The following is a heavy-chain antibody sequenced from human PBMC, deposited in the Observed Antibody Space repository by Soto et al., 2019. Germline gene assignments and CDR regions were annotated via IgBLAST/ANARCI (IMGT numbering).Heavy chain of an antibody. D-gene: IGHD6-19*01. CDR2: IYHGGTT. J-gene: IGHJ4*01. CDR1: GYSISIGSY. Sequence: SETLSLTCIFSGYSISIGSYWAWIRQPPVKGPEWIASIYHGGTTFYNPSLKSRITISVDTSNNQFSLKLTSVTAADTAVYYCARVHVMVVAGSTFDYWGHGTLVTVSS. CDR3: ARVHVMVVAGSTFDY. V-gene: IGHV4-38-2*02.